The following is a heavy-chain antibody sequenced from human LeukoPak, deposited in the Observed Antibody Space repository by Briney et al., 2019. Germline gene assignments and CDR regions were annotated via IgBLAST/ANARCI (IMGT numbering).Heavy chain of an antibody. J-gene: IGHJ4*02. CDR3: ARDRDVGLTDF. CDR2: INPNSGAT. V-gene: IGHV1-2*02. Sequence: EASVRVSCKASGYTFSAYYIHWARQAPGQGLEWMGWINPNSGATHYAQKFQGRVTMTTDTSSAIGYMDLRRLSSDDTAVYYCARDRDVGLTDFWGQGTLVTVSS. D-gene: IGHD7-27*01. CDR1: GYTFSAYY.